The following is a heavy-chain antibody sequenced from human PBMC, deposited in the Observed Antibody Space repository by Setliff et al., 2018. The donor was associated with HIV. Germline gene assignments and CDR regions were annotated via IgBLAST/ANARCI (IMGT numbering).Heavy chain of an antibody. V-gene: IGHV4-39*01. Sequence: SETLSLTCTVSGGSISISSHYWGWIRQPPGKGLEWIGRIYHSGITYYNASLKSRVPISVDTSKNQFSVKLNSVTAADTAVYYCARSISLLRGPLGDVFDIWGQGTMVTVSS. CDR1: GGSISISSHY. J-gene: IGHJ3*02. CDR3: ARSISLLRGPLGDVFDI. D-gene: IGHD3-10*01. CDR2: IYHSGIT.